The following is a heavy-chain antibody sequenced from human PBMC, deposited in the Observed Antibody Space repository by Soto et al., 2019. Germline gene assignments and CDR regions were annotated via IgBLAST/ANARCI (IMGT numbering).Heavy chain of an antibody. CDR2: ISAYSGNT. CDR3: ARDLSSSYDSSGYYPDY. Sequence: ASVKVSCKASGYTLTSYGISWVRQATGQGLEWMGWISAYSGNTNYAQKLQGRVTMTRDTSTSTVYMELSSLRSEDTAVYYCARDLSSSYDSSGYYPDYWGQGTLVTVSS. D-gene: IGHD3-22*01. V-gene: IGHV1-18*01. J-gene: IGHJ4*02. CDR1: GYTLTSYG.